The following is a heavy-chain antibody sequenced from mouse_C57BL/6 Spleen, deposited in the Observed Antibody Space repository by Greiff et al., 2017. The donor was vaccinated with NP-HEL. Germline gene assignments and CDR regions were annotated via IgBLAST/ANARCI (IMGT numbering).Heavy chain of an antibody. CDR1: GYSITSGYY. V-gene: IGHV3-6*01. CDR3: ARGIQGLGY. J-gene: IGHJ2*01. Sequence: ESGPGLVKPSQSLSLTCSVTGYSITSGYYWNWIRQFPGNKLEWMGYISYDGSNNYNPSLKNRISITRDTSKNQFFLKLNSVTTEDTATYYCARGIQGLGYWGQGTTLTVSS. CDR2: ISYDGSN.